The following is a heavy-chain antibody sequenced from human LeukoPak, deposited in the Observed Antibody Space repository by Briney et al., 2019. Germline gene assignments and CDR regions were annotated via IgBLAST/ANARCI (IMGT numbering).Heavy chain of an antibody. D-gene: IGHD7-27*01. CDR1: GGSISSGSYY. CDR3: ARDRLGSTIDY. Sequence: SETLSLTCTVSGGSISSGSYYWSWIRQPAGKGLEWIGRIYTSGSTNYNPSLKSRVTISVDTSKNQFSLKLSSVTAADTALYYCARDRLGSTIDYRGQGTLVTVSS. CDR2: IYTSGST. J-gene: IGHJ4*02. V-gene: IGHV4-61*02.